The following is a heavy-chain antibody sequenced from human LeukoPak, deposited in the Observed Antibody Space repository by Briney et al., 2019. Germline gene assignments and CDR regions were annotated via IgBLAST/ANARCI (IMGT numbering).Heavy chain of an antibody. J-gene: IGHJ3*02. D-gene: IGHD1-26*01. CDR2: IKQDGSEK. V-gene: IGHV3-7*01. Sequence: GGSLRLSCAASGFTFSSYWMSWVRQAPGKGLEWVANIKQDGSEKYYVDSVKGRFTISRDNAKNSLYLQMSSLRAEDTAVYYCARAERELLQKGAFDIWGQGTMVTVSS. CDR3: ARAERELLQKGAFDI. CDR1: GFTFSSYW.